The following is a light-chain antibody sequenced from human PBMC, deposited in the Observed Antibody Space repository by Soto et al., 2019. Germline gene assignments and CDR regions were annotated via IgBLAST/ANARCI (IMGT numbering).Light chain of an antibody. Sequence: DIQLTPSPSFLSASVGERATITCRASQGTSSYLAWFQQKPGRAPKLLIYGASTLQSGVPARFSGSGSGTDFTLTISNLQPEEFATYYCKQLNAYPLTFGQGTRLEIK. CDR3: KQLNAYPLT. J-gene: IGKJ5*01. V-gene: IGKV1-9*01. CDR2: GAS. CDR1: QGTSSY.